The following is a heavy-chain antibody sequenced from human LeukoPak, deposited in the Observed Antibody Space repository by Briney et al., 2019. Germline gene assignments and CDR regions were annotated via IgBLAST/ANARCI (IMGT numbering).Heavy chain of an antibody. J-gene: IGHJ2*01. CDR2: IYYSGST. D-gene: IGHD3-3*01. Sequence: PSETLPLTCTVSGGSISSYYWSWIRPPPGKGLEWIGYIYYSGSTNYNPSLKSRVTISVDASKNQFSLKLSSVTAADTAVYYCARAPYYDFWSGYFTMWYFDLWGRGTLVTVSS. V-gene: IGHV4-59*01. CDR1: GGSISSYY. CDR3: ARAPYYDFWSGYFTMWYFDL.